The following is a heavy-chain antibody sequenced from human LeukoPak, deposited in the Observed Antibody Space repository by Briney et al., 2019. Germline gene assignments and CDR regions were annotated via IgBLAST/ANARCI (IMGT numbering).Heavy chain of an antibody. D-gene: IGHD2-2*01. V-gene: IGHV3-7*01. CDR1: GFTFSSYW. J-gene: IGHJ6*02. CDR2: IKQDGSEK. CDR3: ARSHQLLGYGMDV. Sequence: GGSLRLSCAASGFTFSSYWMSWVRQAPGKGLEWVANIKQDGSEKYYVASVKGRFTISRDNAKNSLYLQMNSLRAEDTAVYYCARSHQLLGYGMDVWGQGTTVTVSS.